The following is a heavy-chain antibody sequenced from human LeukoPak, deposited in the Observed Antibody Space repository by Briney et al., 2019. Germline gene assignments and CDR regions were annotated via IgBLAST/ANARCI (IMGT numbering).Heavy chain of an antibody. D-gene: IGHD4-23*01. Sequence: NPSGGSTSYAQKFQGRVTMTRDTSTSTVYMELSSLRSEDTAVYYCATSRGNGYYYYYMDVWGKGTTVTVSS. V-gene: IGHV1-46*01. CDR2: NPSGGST. J-gene: IGHJ6*03. CDR3: ATSRGNGYYYYYMDV.